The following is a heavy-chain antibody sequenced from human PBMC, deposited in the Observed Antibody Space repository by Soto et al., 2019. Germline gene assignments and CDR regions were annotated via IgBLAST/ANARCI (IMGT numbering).Heavy chain of an antibody. J-gene: IGHJ4*02. V-gene: IGHV4-31*03. CDR1: GVSVISGGHY. CDR3: ARDKDAKVDRQYFDY. CDR2: IYHSGGD. Sequence: SETLSLTCSVSGVSVISGGHYWNWIRQFPGKGLEWIGYIYHSGGDYYNPSLKSRASMSVDTSKNEFSLRLASVTAADTAVYFCARDKDAKVDRQYFDYWGQGALVTVSS.